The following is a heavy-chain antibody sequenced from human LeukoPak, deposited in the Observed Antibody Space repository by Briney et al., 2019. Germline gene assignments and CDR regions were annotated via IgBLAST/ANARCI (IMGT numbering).Heavy chain of an antibody. J-gene: IGHJ5*02. D-gene: IGHD4-17*01. CDR3: ARHLDDYGDYDGNQGWFDP. Sequence: SETLSLTCTVSGGSIRITSDYWGWIRQPPGKGLEWIGYIYYSGSTNYNPSLKSRVTISVDTSKNQFSLKLSSVTAADTAVYYCARHLDDYGDYDGNQGWFDPWGQGTLVTVSS. CDR2: IYYSGST. V-gene: IGHV4-61*05. CDR1: GGSIRITSDY.